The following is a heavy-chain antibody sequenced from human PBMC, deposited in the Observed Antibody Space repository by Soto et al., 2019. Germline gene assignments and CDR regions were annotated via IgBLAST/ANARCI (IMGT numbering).Heavy chain of an antibody. Sequence: PSETLSLTCNVSGGSVSSVKYFWSWIRQPPGKGLEWIAYIYNNGNINYNPSLKSRATISVDTSKNQCSLKLTSVTAADSAVYFCARTVMPVGNLAAFDHWGQGVLVTVSS. J-gene: IGHJ4*02. CDR2: IYNNGNI. CDR3: ARTVMPVGNLAAFDH. CDR1: GGSVSSVKYF. D-gene: IGHD7-27*01. V-gene: IGHV4-61*01.